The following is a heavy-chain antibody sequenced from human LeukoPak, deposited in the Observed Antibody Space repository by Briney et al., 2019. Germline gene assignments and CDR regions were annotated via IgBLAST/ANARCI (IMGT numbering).Heavy chain of an antibody. Sequence: ASVKVSCKASGGTFSSYAISWVRQAPGQGLEWMGWINAGNGNTKYSQKFQGRVTITRDTSASTAYMELSSLRSEDTAVYYCARGGRHCSSTSCYKWGFDYWGQGTLVTVSS. V-gene: IGHV1-3*01. CDR2: INAGNGNT. CDR3: ARGGRHCSSTSCYKWGFDY. J-gene: IGHJ4*02. D-gene: IGHD2-2*02. CDR1: GGTFSSYA.